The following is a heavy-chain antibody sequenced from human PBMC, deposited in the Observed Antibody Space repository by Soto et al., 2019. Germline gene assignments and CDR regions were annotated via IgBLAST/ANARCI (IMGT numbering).Heavy chain of an antibody. J-gene: IGHJ3*02. Sequence: GGSLRLSCAASGFTFNSYSMNWVRQAPGKGLEWVSYISSSSSAIYYADSVKGRFTISRDNAKNSLYLQMNSLRAEDTAVYYCARDGGDSSSWYFAFDIWGQGTMVTVSS. CDR3: ARDGGDSSSWYFAFDI. D-gene: IGHD6-13*01. CDR1: GFTFNSYS. V-gene: IGHV3-48*01. CDR2: ISSSSSAI.